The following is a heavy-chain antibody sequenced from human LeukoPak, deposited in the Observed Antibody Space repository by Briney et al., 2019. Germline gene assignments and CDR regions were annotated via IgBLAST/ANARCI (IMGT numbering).Heavy chain of an antibody. CDR3: SRRRHTRWLQFGYFDY. J-gene: IGHJ4*02. V-gene: IGHV3-21*01. D-gene: IGHD5-12*01. CDR2: ISSSSSYI. CDR1: GFTFSSPS. Sequence: PGGSLRLSFAASGFTFSSPSMNWFRQAPGKGLEWVSYISSSSSYIYYADSVKGRFTISRDNAKNSLYLQMNSLRAEDTSFFFSSRRRHTRWLQFGYFDYWGQGTLVTVSS.